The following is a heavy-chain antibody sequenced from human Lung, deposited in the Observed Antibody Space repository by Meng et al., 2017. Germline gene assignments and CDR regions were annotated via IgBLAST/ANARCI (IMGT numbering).Heavy chain of an antibody. D-gene: IGHD6-19*01. CDR3: ARWGHSSAWPSQWYEY. V-gene: IGHV1-18*01. CDR2: ISAYNGRT. Sequence: QVQLVQSGAEVKKPGASMTVSCKASGFTFTHHGFSWVRQAPGQELVWVGWISAYNGRTSYSQKLQGRVTMTTDTSTSTVYMEVRSLRSDDTAVYFCARWGHSSAWPSQWYEYWGQGTLVTVSS. J-gene: IGHJ4*02. CDR1: GFTFTHHG.